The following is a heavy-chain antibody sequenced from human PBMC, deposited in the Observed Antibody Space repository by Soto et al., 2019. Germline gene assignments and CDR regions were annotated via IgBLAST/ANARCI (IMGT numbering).Heavy chain of an antibody. Sequence: QVQLVESGGGVVQPGRSLRLSCAASGFTFSSYGMHWVRQAPGKGLEWAAVIWYDGSNKYYADSVKGRFTISRDNSKNTLYLQMNSLRAEDTAVYYCARPLGRAVATFGYWGQGTLVTVSS. CDR3: ARPLGRAVATFGY. V-gene: IGHV3-33*01. D-gene: IGHD5-12*01. J-gene: IGHJ4*02. CDR2: IWYDGSNK. CDR1: GFTFSSYG.